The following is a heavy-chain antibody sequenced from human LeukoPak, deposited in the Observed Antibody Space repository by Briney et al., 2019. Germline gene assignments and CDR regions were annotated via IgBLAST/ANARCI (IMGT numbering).Heavy chain of an antibody. V-gene: IGHV3-23*01. CDR3: AKKLTGSYSKPLDY. J-gene: IGHJ4*02. CDR1: GFTFSSYA. Sequence: PGGSLRLSCAASGFTFSSYAMSWVRQAPGKGLEWVSAISGSGGSTYYADSVKGRFTISRDNSKNTLYLQMNSLRAEDTAVYYCAKKLTGSYSKPLDYWGQGTLVTVSS. D-gene: IGHD3-10*01. CDR2: ISGSGGST.